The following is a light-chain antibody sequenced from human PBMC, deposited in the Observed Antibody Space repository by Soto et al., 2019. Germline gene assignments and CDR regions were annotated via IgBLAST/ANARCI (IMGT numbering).Light chain of an antibody. J-gene: IGKJ1*01. Sequence: EIVMTQSPDTLSVSPGERATLSCRARQSVANSIAWYQQKPGQAPRLLIYSASTRATGIPARFSGSGSGTGFTLTISSLQSEDFAVYYCQQYNNWWTFGQGTKVEIK. CDR3: QQYNNWWT. CDR2: SAS. V-gene: IGKV3-15*01. CDR1: QSVANS.